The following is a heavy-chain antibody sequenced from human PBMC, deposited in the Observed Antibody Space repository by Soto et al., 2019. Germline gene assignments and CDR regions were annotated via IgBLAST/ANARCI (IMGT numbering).Heavy chain of an antibody. CDR2: IYSGGST. V-gene: IGHV3-66*01. J-gene: IGHJ4*02. D-gene: IGHD4-17*01. Sequence: PGGSMRLSCAASGFTVSSNYMSWVRQAPGKGLEWVSVIYSGGSTYYADSVKGRFTISRDNSKNTLYLQMNSLRAEDTAVYYCARGKGDYGEDEGAPDYWGEGTLVTVSS. CDR3: ARGKGDYGEDEGAPDY. CDR1: GFTVSSNY.